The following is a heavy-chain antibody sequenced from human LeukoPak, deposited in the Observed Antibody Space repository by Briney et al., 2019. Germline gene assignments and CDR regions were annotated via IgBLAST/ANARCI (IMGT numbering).Heavy chain of an antibody. J-gene: IGHJ4*02. D-gene: IGHD5-12*01. CDR1: GGSISSDYYY. CDR3: AREGATAFDY. Sequence: SETLSLTCTVSGGSISSDYYYWTWIRQPPGKGLEWIGYIYYSGSTYYNPSLKSRLTMSVDTSKKQFSLKLSSVTAADTAVYYCAREGATAFDYWGQGTLVTVSS. V-gene: IGHV4-30-4*01. CDR2: IYYSGST.